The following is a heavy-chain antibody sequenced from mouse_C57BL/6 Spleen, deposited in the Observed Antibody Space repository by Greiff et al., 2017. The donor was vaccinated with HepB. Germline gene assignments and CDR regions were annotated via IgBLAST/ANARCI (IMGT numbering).Heavy chain of an antibody. V-gene: IGHV14-4*01. CDR2: IDPENGDT. D-gene: IGHD1-1*01. Sequence: EVQGVESGAELVRPGASVKLSCTASGFNIKDDYMHWVKQRPEQGLEWIGWIDPENGDTEYASKFQGKATITADTSSNTAYLHLSSLTSEDTAVYYCTTYYGSSSYYFDYWGQGTTLTVSS. CDR3: TTYYGSSSYYFDY. J-gene: IGHJ2*01. CDR1: GFNIKDDY.